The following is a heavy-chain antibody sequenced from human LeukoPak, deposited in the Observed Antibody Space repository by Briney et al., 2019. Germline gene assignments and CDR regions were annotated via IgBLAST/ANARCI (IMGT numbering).Heavy chain of an antibody. D-gene: IGHD2-15*01. Sequence: GAPVKVSCKASGGTFSSYAISWVRQAPGQGLEWMGGIIPIFGTANYAQKFQGRVTITADKSTSTAYMELSSLRSEDTAVYYCARGHQGYCSGGSCYPENYFDYWGQGTLVTVSS. CDR2: IIPIFGTA. CDR1: GGTFSSYA. J-gene: IGHJ4*02. CDR3: ARGHQGYCSGGSCYPENYFDY. V-gene: IGHV1-69*06.